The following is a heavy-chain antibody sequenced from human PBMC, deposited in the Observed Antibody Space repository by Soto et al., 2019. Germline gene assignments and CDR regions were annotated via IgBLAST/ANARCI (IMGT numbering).Heavy chain of an antibody. J-gene: IGHJ4*02. D-gene: IGHD3-22*01. Sequence: GGSLRLSCAASGFTFSSDAMSWVRQARGKGLEWVSAISGSGGSTYYADSVKGRFTISRDNSKNTLYLQMNSLRAEDTAVYYCEFGSSRYYYFDYWGQGTLVTVSS. CDR2: ISGSGGST. CDR1: GFTFSSDA. V-gene: IGHV3-23*01. CDR3: EFGSSRYYYFDY.